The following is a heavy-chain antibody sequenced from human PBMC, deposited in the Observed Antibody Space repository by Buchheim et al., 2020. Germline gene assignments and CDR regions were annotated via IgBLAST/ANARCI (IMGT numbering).Heavy chain of an antibody. CDR2: INHSGST. CDR1: GGSFSGYY. Sequence: QVQLQQWGAGLLKPSETPSLTCAVYGGSFSGYYWSWIRQPPGKGLEWIGEINHSGSTNYNPSLKSRVTISVDTSKNQFSLKLSSVTAADTAVYYCARGKRGSGWTFDYWGQGTL. CDR3: ARGKRGSGWTFDY. D-gene: IGHD6-19*01. V-gene: IGHV4-34*01. J-gene: IGHJ4*02.